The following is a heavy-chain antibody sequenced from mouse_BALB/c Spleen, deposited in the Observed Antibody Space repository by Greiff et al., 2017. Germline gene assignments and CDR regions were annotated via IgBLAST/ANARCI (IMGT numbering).Heavy chain of an antibody. CDR3: ARRTETRGNYYFDY. V-gene: IGHV2-6-7*01. CDR1: GFSLTGYG. Sequence: QVHVKQSGPGLVAPSQSLSITCTVSGFSLTGYGVNWVRQPPGKGLEWLGMIWGDGSTDYNSALKSRLSISKDNSKSQVFLKMNSLQTDDTARYYCARRTETRGNYYFDYWGQGTTLTVSS. CDR2: IWGDGST. D-gene: IGHD4-1*01. J-gene: IGHJ2*01.